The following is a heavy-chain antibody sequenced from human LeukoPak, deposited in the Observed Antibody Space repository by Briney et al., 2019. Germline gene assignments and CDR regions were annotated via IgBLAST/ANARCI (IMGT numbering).Heavy chain of an antibody. J-gene: IGHJ6*03. V-gene: IGHV1-8*01. Sequence: ASVKVSCKASGYTFTSYDINWVRQATGQGLEWMGWMNPNSGNTGYAQKFQGRVTMTRNTSISTAYMELSSLRSEDTAVYYCARAQTDSISWRKSYYYYYMDVWGKGTTVTISS. CDR2: MNPNSGNT. CDR1: GYTFTSYD. D-gene: IGHD6-13*01. CDR3: ARAQTDSISWRKSYYYYYMDV.